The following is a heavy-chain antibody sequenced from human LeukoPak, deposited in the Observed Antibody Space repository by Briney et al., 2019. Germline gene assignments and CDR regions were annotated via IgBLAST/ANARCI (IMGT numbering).Heavy chain of an antibody. CDR1: GGSISSYY. Sequence: SETLSLTCTVSGGSISSYYWSWIRQPPGKGLEWIGYIYYSGSTNYNPSLKSRVTISVDTSKNQFSLKLSSVTAADTAVYYCARTQLRYFDWSILIGGFEIWGKGTMVTVSA. CDR2: IYYSGST. V-gene: IGHV4-59*01. J-gene: IGHJ3*02. D-gene: IGHD3-9*01. CDR3: ARTQLRYFDWSILIGGFEI.